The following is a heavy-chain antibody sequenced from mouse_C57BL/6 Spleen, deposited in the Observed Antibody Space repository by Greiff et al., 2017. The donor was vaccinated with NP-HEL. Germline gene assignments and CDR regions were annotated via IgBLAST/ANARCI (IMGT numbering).Heavy chain of an antibody. CDR2: IDPSDSET. J-gene: IGHJ2*01. CDR1: GYTFTSYW. D-gene: IGHD4-1*01. V-gene: IGHV1-52*01. CDR3: ARGENWYCFDY. Sequence: VQLQQSGAELVRPGSSVKLSCKASGYTFTSYWMHWVKQRPIQGLEWIGNIDPSDSETHYNQKFKDKATLTVDKSSSTAYMQLSSLISEDSAVYYCARGENWYCFDYWGQGTTLTVSS.